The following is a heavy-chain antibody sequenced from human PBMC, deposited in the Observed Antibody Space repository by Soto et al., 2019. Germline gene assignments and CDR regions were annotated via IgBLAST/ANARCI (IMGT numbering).Heavy chain of an antibody. J-gene: IGHJ4*02. CDR1: GFTFSSYS. D-gene: IGHD2-15*01. V-gene: IGHV3-48*01. CDR2: ISSSSSTI. CDR3: ARVSFVYFDY. Sequence: EVQLVESGGGLVQPGGSLRLSCAASGFTFSSYSMNWVRQAPGKGLEWVSYISSSSSTIYYADSVKGRFTISRDNAKNALYLQRNSLRAEDAAVYYCARVSFVYFDYWGQGTLVTVSS.